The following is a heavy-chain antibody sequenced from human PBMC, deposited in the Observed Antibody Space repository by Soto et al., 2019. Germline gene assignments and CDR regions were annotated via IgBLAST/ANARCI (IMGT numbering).Heavy chain of an antibody. CDR1: GGSTSDNY. CDR3: ARLGGYYQALDS. Sequence: ETLSLTCSVSGGSTSDNYWSWIRQPPGKGLEWIGYIYYSGSTNYNPSLKSRVTISVDTSRNQFSLRLTSVTAADTAVYYCARLGGYYQALDSWGQGTLVTVSS. D-gene: IGHD3-3*01. V-gene: IGHV4-59*08. CDR2: IYYSGST. J-gene: IGHJ4*02.